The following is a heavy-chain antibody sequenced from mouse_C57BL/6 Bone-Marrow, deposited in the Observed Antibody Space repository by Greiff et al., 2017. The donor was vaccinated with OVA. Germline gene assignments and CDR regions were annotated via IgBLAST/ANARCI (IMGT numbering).Heavy chain of an antibody. V-gene: IGHV1-54*01. CDR1: GYAFTNYL. D-gene: IGHD2-1*01. Sequence: QVQLQQSGAELVRPGTSVKVSCKASGYAFTNYLIEWVKQRPGQGLEWIGVINPGSGGTNYNEKLKGKATLTADKSSSTAYMQLSSLTSEDSAVYFCARLGGNYRFAYWGQGTLVTVSA. CDR3: ARLGGNYRFAY. J-gene: IGHJ3*01. CDR2: INPGSGGT.